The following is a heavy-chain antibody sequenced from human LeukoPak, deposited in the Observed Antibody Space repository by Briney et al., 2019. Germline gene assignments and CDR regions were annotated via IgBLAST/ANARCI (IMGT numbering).Heavy chain of an antibody. CDR3: AKSLRPDYDSSGYDY. Sequence: GGSLRLSCAASGFTFDDYAMHWVRQAPGKGLEWVSGISCNSGSIGYADSVKGRFTISRDNAKNSLYLQMNSLRAEDMALYYCAKSLRPDYDSSGYDYWGQGTLVTVSP. CDR2: ISCNSGSI. J-gene: IGHJ4*02. D-gene: IGHD3-22*01. CDR1: GFTFDDYA. V-gene: IGHV3-9*03.